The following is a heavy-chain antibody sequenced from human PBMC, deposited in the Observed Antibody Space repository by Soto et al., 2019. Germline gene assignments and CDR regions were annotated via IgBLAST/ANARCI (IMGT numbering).Heavy chain of an antibody. V-gene: IGHV4-34*01. CDR1: GGSFSGYY. D-gene: IGHD7-27*01. CDR3: ARGWGRIFDY. J-gene: IGHJ4*02. Sequence: QVQLQQWGAGLLKPSETLSLTCAVYGGSFSGYYWNWIRQPPGKGLEWIGEINHSGSTNYNPSLKGRVTLSVDTSKNQFSLKLSSVTAADTAVYCCARGWGRIFDYWGQGTLVTVSS. CDR2: INHSGST.